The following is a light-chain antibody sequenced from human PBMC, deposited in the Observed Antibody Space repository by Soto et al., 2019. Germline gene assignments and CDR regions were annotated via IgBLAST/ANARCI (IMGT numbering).Light chain of an antibody. Sequence: DIQMTQSPSTLSAAVGDRVTLPCRDSQRIGSWLAWFQQKTGKAPKLLIYKASSLESGVPSRFSGSGSGTDFTLTISRLQPDDFATYYCQQYNIYPWTFGQGTKVDIK. CDR1: QRIGSW. V-gene: IGKV1-5*03. J-gene: IGKJ1*01. CDR3: QQYNIYPWT. CDR2: KAS.